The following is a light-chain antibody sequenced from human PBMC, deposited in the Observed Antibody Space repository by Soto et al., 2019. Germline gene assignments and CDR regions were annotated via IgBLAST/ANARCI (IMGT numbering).Light chain of an antibody. Sequence: QSALTQPPSASGSPGQSVTISCTGTSGDVGGYNYVSWYQQRPGKAPKLMIYEVTKRPSGVPDRFLGSRSGNTASLTVSGLQAEDEADYYCSSYAGSNNLVFGGGIKLTVL. CDR1: SGDVGGYNY. V-gene: IGLV2-8*01. CDR2: EVT. J-gene: IGLJ2*01. CDR3: SSYAGSNNLV.